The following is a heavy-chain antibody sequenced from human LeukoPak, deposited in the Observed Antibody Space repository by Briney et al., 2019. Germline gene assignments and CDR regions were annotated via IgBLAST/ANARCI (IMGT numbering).Heavy chain of an antibody. CDR2: IYYSGST. Sequence: SETLSLTCTVSGGSISSSSYYWGWIRQPPGKGLEWIGSIYYSGSTYYNPSLKSRVTISVDTSKNQFSLKLSSVTAADTAVYYCARSGRWLQSTSDYYYGMDVWGQGTTVTVSS. CDR3: ARSGRWLQSTSDYYYGMDV. CDR1: GGSISSSSYY. J-gene: IGHJ6*02. D-gene: IGHD5-24*01. V-gene: IGHV4-39*01.